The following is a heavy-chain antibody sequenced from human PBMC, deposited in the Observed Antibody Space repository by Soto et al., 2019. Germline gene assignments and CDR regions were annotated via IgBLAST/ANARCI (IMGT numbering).Heavy chain of an antibody. Sequence: QVQLVESGGGVVQPGRSLRLSCAVSGFTFSSYGMHWVRQAPGKGLEWVAVISYDGSNKYYADSVKGRFTISRDNSKNTLYLQMNSLRAEDTAVYYCAKDQRSYCSASKPRNNYYDFGMDVWGQGTTVTVSS. CDR1: GFTFSSYG. V-gene: IGHV3-30*18. J-gene: IGHJ6*02. D-gene: IGHD3-10*01. CDR3: AKDQRSYCSASKPRNNYYDFGMDV. CDR2: ISYDGSNK.